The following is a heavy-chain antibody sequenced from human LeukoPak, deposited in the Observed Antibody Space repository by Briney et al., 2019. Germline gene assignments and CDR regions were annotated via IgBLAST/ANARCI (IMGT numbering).Heavy chain of an antibody. Sequence: SETLSLTCAVYGGSFSGYYWSWIRQPPGKGLEWIGEINHSGSTNYNPSLKSRVTISVDTSKNQFSLKLSSVTAADTAVYYCARVDGTDGYPYWGQGTLVTVSS. J-gene: IGHJ4*02. CDR3: ARVDGTDGYPY. D-gene: IGHD5-24*01. V-gene: IGHV4-34*01. CDR2: INHSGST. CDR1: GGSFSGYY.